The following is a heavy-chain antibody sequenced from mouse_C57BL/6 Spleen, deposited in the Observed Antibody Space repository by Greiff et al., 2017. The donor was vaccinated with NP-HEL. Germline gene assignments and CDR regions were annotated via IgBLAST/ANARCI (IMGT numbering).Heavy chain of an antibody. V-gene: IGHV6-6*01. D-gene: IGHD1-1*01. CDR3: TTRYGSSPAWFAY. J-gene: IGHJ3*01. CDR2: IRNKANNHAT. CDR1: GFTFSDAW. Sequence: EVKVEESGGGLVQPGGSMKLSCAASGFTFSDAWMDWVRQPPEKGLEWVAEIRNKANNHATYYAESVKGRFTISRDDSKSSVYLQMNSLRAEDTGIYYCTTRYGSSPAWFAYWGQGTLVTVSA.